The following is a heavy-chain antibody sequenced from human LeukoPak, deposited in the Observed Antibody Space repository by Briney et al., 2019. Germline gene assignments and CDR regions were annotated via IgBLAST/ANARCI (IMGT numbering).Heavy chain of an antibody. J-gene: IGHJ4*02. V-gene: IGHV3-23*01. D-gene: IGHD3-22*01. CDR3: ARLDYYDSSGQDY. CDR1: GFTFSSYA. Sequence: PGGSLRLSCAASGFTFSSYAMSWVRQAPGKGLEWVSAISGSGGSTSYADSVKGRFTISRDNAKNTLYLQMNSLRAEDTAVYYCARLDYYDSSGQDYWGQGTLVTVSS. CDR2: ISGSGGST.